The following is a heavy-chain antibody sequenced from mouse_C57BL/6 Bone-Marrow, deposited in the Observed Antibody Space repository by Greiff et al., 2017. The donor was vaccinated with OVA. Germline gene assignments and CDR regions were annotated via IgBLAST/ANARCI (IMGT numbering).Heavy chain of an antibody. J-gene: IGHJ4*01. D-gene: IGHD1-1*01. CDR1: GYSFTSYY. CDR3: ARESCITTVDPYYAMDY. V-gene: IGHV1-66*01. Sequence: VQLQQSGPELVKPGASVKISCKASGYSFTSYYIHWVKQRPGQGLEWIGWIYPGSGNTKYNEKFKGKATLTADTSSSTAYMQLSSLTSEDSAVYYCARESCITTVDPYYAMDYWGQGTSVTVSS. CDR2: IYPGSGNT.